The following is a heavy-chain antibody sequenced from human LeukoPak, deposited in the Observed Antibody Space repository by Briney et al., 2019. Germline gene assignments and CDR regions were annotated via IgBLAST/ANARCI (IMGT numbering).Heavy chain of an antibody. J-gene: IGHJ4*02. V-gene: IGHV3-21*01. Sequence: GGSLRFSGAASGFTFSSNSMNWLPQAPGKGLKGVSSISSISSFIYYADSVQGRFTISRDNAKNSLYLQMNSLRAEDAAVYYCARDRSSSSSFDYWGQGTLVTVSS. CDR3: ARDRSSSSSFDY. CDR1: GFTFSSNS. D-gene: IGHD6-13*01. CDR2: ISSISSFI.